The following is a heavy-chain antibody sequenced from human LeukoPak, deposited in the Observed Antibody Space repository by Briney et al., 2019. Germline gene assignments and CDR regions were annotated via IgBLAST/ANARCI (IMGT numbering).Heavy chain of an antibody. D-gene: IGHD1-26*01. Sequence: PGGSLRLSCAASGFAFSNYAMNWVRQTPGKGLEWVSTIRSGGSSTYYADSVKGRFTISRDNSKSTLFLQMNSLRAEDTAVYYCAKKGATTGDFDYWGQGTLVTVSS. CDR2: IRSGGSST. CDR1: GFAFSNYA. J-gene: IGHJ4*02. V-gene: IGHV3-23*01. CDR3: AKKGATTGDFDY.